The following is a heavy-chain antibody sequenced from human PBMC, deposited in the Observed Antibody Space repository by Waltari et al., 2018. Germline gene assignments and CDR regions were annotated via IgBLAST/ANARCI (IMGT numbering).Heavy chain of an antibody. CDR3: ARDRGRGLYLDT. CDR1: GDSVRSAYW. D-gene: IGHD2-15*01. J-gene: IGHJ5*02. CDR2: VHGSGRS. Sequence: QLQLHESGPGLVHPSGTLSLSCAVSGDSVRSAYWWSGVRQSPQKGLEWIGQVHGSGRSNYSPSFASRVTVSLDTSNNEFSLKFTSATAADTAMYYCARDRGRGLYLDTWGPGTLVTVSP. V-gene: IGHV4-4*02.